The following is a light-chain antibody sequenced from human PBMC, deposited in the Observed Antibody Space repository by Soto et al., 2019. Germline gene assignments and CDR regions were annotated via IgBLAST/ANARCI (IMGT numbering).Light chain of an antibody. CDR2: AAS. J-gene: IGKJ1*01. CDR1: QSISSY. Sequence: DIQMTQSPSSLSASVGDRVTITCRASQSISSYLHWYQQKPGKAPKLLIYAASSLQSGVPSRFSGSGSGTDFTLNISSLQPEDFATYYCQQSYSTPRTFGQGTQVEIK. CDR3: QQSYSTPRT. V-gene: IGKV1-39*01.